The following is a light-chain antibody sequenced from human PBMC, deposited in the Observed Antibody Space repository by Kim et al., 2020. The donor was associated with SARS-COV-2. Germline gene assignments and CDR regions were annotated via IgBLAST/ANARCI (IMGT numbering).Light chain of an antibody. CDR1: QSVRSNY. CDR3: QQYGDPTRT. J-gene: IGKJ1*01. V-gene: IGKV3-20*01. CDR2: TAS. Sequence: AQGERANLPCRASQSVRSNYLAWYQQKPGQAPRLLIYTASTRATVIPDRFSGSGSETYFTLTISRLEPEDFAVYYCQQYGDPTRTFGQATKVDIK.